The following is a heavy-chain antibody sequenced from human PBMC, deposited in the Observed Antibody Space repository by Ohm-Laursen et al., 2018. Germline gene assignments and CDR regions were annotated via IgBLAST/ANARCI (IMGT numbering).Heavy chain of an antibody. D-gene: IGHD6-19*01. V-gene: IGHV4-34*01. CDR2: IYYTGIT. Sequence: TLSLTCAVSGGSFSGYYWSWIRQPPGKGLEWIGNIYYTGITYYNPSLNSRVTISVDTSKNQFSLKLSSLTAAETAVYYCARNSSGWYDYWGQGTLVTVSS. J-gene: IGHJ4*02. CDR3: ARNSSGWYDY. CDR1: GGSFSGYY.